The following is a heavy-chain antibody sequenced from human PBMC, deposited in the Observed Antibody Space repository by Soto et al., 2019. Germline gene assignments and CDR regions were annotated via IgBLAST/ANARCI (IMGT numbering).Heavy chain of an antibody. J-gene: IGHJ5*02. CDR2: MNPNSGNT. Sequence: ASVKVSCKASGYTFTSYDINWVRQATGQGLEWMGWMNPNSGNTGYAQKFQGRVTMTRHTSISTAYMELSSLRSEDTAVYYCARVEQQLVRWWFDPWGQGTLVTVSS. V-gene: IGHV1-8*01. D-gene: IGHD6-13*01. CDR3: ARVEQQLVRWWFDP. CDR1: GYTFTSYD.